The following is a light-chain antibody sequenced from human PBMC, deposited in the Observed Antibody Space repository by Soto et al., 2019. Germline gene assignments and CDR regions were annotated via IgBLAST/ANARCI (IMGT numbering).Light chain of an antibody. CDR1: EGIRNY. J-gene: IGKJ4*01. CDR2: AAS. V-gene: IGKV1-6*01. Sequence: AIQMTQSPSSLSASVGDRVTITCRASEGIRNYLGWYQQRPGKAPKLLIYAASSLQSGVPSRFSGSGSGTDFTLTISSLQPEDFATYYCLQDYSYPRTFGGGTKVEIK. CDR3: LQDYSYPRT.